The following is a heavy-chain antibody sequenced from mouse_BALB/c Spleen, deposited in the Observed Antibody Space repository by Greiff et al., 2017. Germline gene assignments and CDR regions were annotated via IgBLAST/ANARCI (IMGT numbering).Heavy chain of an antibody. J-gene: IGHJ4*01. D-gene: IGHD2-3*01. CDR1: GFTFSSFG. CDR2: ISSGSSTI. CDR3: ARADGYYAYAMDY. Sequence: EVQVVESGGGLVQPGGSRKLSCAASGFTFSSFGMHWVRQAPEKGLEWVAYISSGSSTIYYADTVKGRFTISRDNPKNTLFLQMTSLRSEDTAMYYCARADGYYAYAMDYWGQGTSVTVSS. V-gene: IGHV5-17*02.